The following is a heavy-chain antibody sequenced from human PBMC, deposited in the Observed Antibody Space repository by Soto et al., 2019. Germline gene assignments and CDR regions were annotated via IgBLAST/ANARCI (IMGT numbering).Heavy chain of an antibody. J-gene: IGHJ5*02. V-gene: IGHV3-23*01. Sequence: PGGSLRLSCAASGFICSSYDMSWVRQAPGKGLEWVSTILVDGRTFYVDSVKGRFTISRDSSQNTVYLQMNSLTAGDTALYYCARLPRRTLIGVPIPTPWGRGTLVTVSS. CDR1: GFICSSYD. D-gene: IGHD3-3*01. CDR2: ILVDGRT. CDR3: ARLPRRTLIGVPIPTP.